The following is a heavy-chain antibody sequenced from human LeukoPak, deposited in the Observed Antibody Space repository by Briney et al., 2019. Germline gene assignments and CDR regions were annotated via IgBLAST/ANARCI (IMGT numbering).Heavy chain of an antibody. CDR2: IYYSGST. J-gene: IGHJ4*02. D-gene: IGHD3-10*01. CDR1: GGSISSSSYY. V-gene: IGHV4-61*01. CDR3: ARDSGGPELGY. Sequence: SETLSLTCTVSGGSISSSSYYWSWIRQPPGKGLEWIGYIYYSGSTNYNPSLKSRVTISVDTSKNQFSLKLSSVTAADTAVYYCARDSGGPELGYWGQGTLVTVSS.